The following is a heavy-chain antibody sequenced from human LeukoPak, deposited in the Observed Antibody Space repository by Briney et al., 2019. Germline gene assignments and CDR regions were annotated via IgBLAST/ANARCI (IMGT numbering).Heavy chain of an antibody. CDR3: ARGAIRDGYTALDP. D-gene: IGHD5-24*01. Sequence: SETLSLTCTVSGGSISSSSYYWGWIRQPPGKGLEWIGSIYYSGSTYYNPSLKSRVTISVDTSKNQFSLKLSSVTAADTAVYYCARGAIRDGYTALDPWGQGTLVTVSS. J-gene: IGHJ5*02. V-gene: IGHV4-39*01. CDR2: IYYSGST. CDR1: GGSISSSSYY.